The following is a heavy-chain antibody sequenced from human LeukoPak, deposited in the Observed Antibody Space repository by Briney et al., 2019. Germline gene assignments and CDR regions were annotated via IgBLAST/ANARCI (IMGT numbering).Heavy chain of an antibody. CDR2: ISYDGSNK. CDR3: AREITALDY. CDR1: GFTFSSYA. D-gene: IGHD1-20*01. Sequence: GGSLRLSCAASGFTFSSYAMHWVRQAPGKGLEWVAVISYDGSNKYYADSVKGRFTISRDNSKNTLYLQMNSLRAEDTAVYYCAREITALDYWGQGTLVTVSS. J-gene: IGHJ4*02. V-gene: IGHV3-30-3*01.